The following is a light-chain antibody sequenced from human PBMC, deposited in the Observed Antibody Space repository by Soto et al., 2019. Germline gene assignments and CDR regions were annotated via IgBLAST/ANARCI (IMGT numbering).Light chain of an antibody. CDR1: SSDIGSYDH. J-gene: IGLJ1*01. Sequence: QSVLAQPASVSGSPGQSITISCSGTSSDIGSYDHVAWYQQFPGKSPKLIIYAVSDRPSGVSDRFSGSKSGISASLTISGLQTEDEADDYCISYTGRQSYLFGTGTKFTVL. CDR3: ISYTGRQSYL. V-gene: IGLV2-14*03. CDR2: AVS.